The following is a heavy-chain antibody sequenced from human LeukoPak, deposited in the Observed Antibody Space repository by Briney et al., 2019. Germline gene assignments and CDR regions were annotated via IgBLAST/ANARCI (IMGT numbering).Heavy chain of an antibody. CDR1: GGSFSGYY. D-gene: IGHD2-8*01. V-gene: IGHV4-34*01. Sequence: SETLSLTRAVYGGSFSGYYWSWIRQPPGKGLEWIGEINHSGSTNYNPSLKSRVTISVDTSKNQFSLKLSSVTAADAAVYYCARGRMVYAIRYYFDYWGQGTLVTVSS. CDR2: INHSGST. CDR3: ARGRMVYAIRYYFDY. J-gene: IGHJ4*02.